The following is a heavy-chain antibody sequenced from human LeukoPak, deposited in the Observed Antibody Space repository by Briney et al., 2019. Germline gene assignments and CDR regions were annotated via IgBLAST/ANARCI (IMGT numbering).Heavy chain of an antibody. CDR3: ARDGGRMDV. Sequence: GGSLRLSCAASGFTFSSYAMSWVRQAPGKGLEWVSTISSSSSHIYYADSVKGRFTMSRDNAKNSLYLQMNSLRAEDTAVYYCARDGGRMDVWGQGTTVTVSS. CDR2: ISSSSSHI. CDR1: GFTFSSYA. V-gene: IGHV3-21*01. D-gene: IGHD6-25*01. J-gene: IGHJ6*02.